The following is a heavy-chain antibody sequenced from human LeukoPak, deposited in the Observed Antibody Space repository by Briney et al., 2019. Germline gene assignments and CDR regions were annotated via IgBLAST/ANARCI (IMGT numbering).Heavy chain of an antibody. D-gene: IGHD3-22*01. V-gene: IGHV4-39*01. Sequence: SETLSLTCTVSGGSISSSSYYWGWLRQPPGKGLEWIGSIYYSGSTYYNPSLKSRVTISVDTSKNQFSLKLSSVTAADTAVYYCARLHGYYYDSSGTNWFDPWGQGTLVTVSS. CDR1: GGSISSSSYY. J-gene: IGHJ5*02. CDR2: IYYSGST. CDR3: ARLHGYYYDSSGTNWFDP.